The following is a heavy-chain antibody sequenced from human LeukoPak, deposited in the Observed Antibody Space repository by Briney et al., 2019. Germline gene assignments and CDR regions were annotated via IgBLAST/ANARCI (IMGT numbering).Heavy chain of an antibody. J-gene: IGHJ4*02. V-gene: IGHV3-21*01. CDR3: ARVRGYYFDFDY. D-gene: IGHD3-22*01. CDR1: GFSFSDSY. CDR2: ISCSSSYI. Sequence: PGGSLRLSCAASGFSFSDSYMTWVRQAPGKGLEWVSSISCSSSYIYYADSVKGRFTISRDNAKNSLYLQMNSLRAEDTAVYYCARVRGYYFDFDYWGQGTLVTVSS.